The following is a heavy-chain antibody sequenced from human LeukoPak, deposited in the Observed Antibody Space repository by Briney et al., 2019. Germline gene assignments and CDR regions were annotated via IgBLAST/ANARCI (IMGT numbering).Heavy chain of an antibody. CDR1: GFTFSSYG. Sequence: GGSLRLSCAASGFTFSSYGMHWVRQAPGKGLEWVAFIRYDGSNKYYADSVKGRFTISRDNSKNTLYLQMNSLRAEDTAVYYCAKAGYSSSFNGYYYYMDVWGKGTTVTVSS. D-gene: IGHD6-13*01. CDR3: AKAGYSSSFNGYYYYMDV. V-gene: IGHV3-30*02. J-gene: IGHJ6*03. CDR2: IRYDGSNK.